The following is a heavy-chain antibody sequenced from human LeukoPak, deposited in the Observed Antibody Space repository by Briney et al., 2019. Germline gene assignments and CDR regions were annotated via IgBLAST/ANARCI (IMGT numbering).Heavy chain of an antibody. CDR3: AKGEPDFVVVLAATEGAFDI. D-gene: IGHD2-15*01. V-gene: IGHV3-23*01. Sequence: GGSLRLSCAASGFRFGNYAMSWVRQAPGKGLEWVSHISGSGGTTYYADSVKGRFTISRDNSKNTLYLQMKSLRAADTAVYYCAKGEPDFVVVLAATEGAFDIWGRGTMVTVSS. CDR2: ISGSGGTT. J-gene: IGHJ3*02. CDR1: GFRFGNYA.